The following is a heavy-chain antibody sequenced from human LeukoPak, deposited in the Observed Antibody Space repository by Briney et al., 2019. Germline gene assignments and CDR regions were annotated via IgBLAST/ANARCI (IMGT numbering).Heavy chain of an antibody. Sequence: PGGSLRLSCAASGFTFSGYWMSWVRQAPGKGLEWVANIKQDGSEKYYVDSVKGRFTISRDNAKNSLYLQMNSLRAEDTAVYYCARVGCSGGSCYRRDAFDIWGQGTMVTVSS. CDR2: IKQDGSEK. D-gene: IGHD2-15*01. V-gene: IGHV3-7*01. CDR3: ARVGCSGGSCYRRDAFDI. J-gene: IGHJ3*02. CDR1: GFTFSGYW.